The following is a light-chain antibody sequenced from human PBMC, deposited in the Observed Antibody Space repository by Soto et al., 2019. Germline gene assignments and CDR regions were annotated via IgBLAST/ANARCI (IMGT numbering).Light chain of an antibody. CDR1: SSDVGGYNY. V-gene: IGLV2-8*01. CDR2: EVN. Sequence: QSALTQPPSASGSPGQSVTISCAGSSSDVGGYNYVSWYRQYPGKAPKLLIYEVNKRPSGVPDRFSGSKSGNTASLTVSGLQAEDEADYYCTSFAVSSNVLFGGGTQLTVL. J-gene: IGLJ2*01. CDR3: TSFAVSSNVL.